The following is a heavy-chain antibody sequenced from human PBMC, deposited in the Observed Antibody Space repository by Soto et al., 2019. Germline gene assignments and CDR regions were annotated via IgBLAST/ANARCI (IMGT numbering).Heavy chain of an antibody. J-gene: IGHJ6*02. CDR2: IYHSGST. V-gene: IGHV4-30-2*01. Sequence: SETLSLTCAVSGGSISSGGYSWSWVRQPPGKGLEWIGYIYHSGSTYYNPSLKSRVTISVDRSKNQFSLKLSSVTAADTAVYYCASGGATNYGMDVWGQGTTVTVSS. CDR1: GGSISSGGYS. D-gene: IGHD3-16*01. CDR3: ASGGATNYGMDV.